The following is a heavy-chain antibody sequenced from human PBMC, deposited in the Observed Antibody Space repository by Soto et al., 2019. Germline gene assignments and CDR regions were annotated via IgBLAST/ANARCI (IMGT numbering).Heavy chain of an antibody. V-gene: IGHV4-59*01. D-gene: IGHD1-26*01. CDR1: GGSISNYY. CDR2: IYYSGST. CDR3: ARDPGGRFDS. Sequence: SETLSLTCTVSGGSISNYYWSWIRQPPGGGLEWIGYIYYSGSTNYNPALKSRLTISVGTSRKEFSLRLTSVTAADSAVYYCARDPGGRFDSWGQGTLVTVSS. J-gene: IGHJ4*02.